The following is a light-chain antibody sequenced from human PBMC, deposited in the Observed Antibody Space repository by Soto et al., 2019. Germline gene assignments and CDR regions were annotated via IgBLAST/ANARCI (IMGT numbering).Light chain of an antibody. V-gene: IGLV2-14*01. CDR2: EVT. J-gene: IGLJ1*01. CDR3: SSYTDRSLYA. CDR1: SSDVGGFNC. Sequence: QSALAQPASVSGSPGQSITISCTGTSSDVGGFNCVSWYQQHPGKAPKLMIFEVTNRPSGVSNRFSGSKPGNTASLTISGLQAEDEADYYCSSYTDRSLYAFGTGTKVTVL.